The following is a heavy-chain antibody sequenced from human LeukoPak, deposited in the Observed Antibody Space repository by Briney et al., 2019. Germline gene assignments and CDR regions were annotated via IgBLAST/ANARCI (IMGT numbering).Heavy chain of an antibody. V-gene: IGHV4-4*02. Sequence: PSETLSLTCAVSGGSISSSNWWSWVRLPPGKGLEWIGEIYHSGSTNYNPSLKSRVTISLDTSRNQFSLKLNSVTAADTAVYYCAKSNGYGLIDIWGQGTMVTVSS. D-gene: IGHD3-22*01. J-gene: IGHJ3*02. CDR1: GGSISSSNW. CDR3: AKSNGYGLIDI. CDR2: IYHSGST.